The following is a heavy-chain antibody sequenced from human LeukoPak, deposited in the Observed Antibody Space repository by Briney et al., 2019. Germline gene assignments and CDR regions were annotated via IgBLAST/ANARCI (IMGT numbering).Heavy chain of an antibody. CDR2: INHSRST. V-gene: IGHV4-34*01. CDR3: ARRGYSYGGRASRRTSFDY. Sequence: SETLSLTCAVYGGSFSGYYWSWIRQPPGKGLEWIGEINHSRSTNYNPSLKSRVTISVDTSKNQFSLKLSSATAADTAVYYCARRGYSYGGRASRRTSFDYWGQGTLVTVSS. J-gene: IGHJ4*02. CDR1: GGSFSGYY. D-gene: IGHD5-18*01.